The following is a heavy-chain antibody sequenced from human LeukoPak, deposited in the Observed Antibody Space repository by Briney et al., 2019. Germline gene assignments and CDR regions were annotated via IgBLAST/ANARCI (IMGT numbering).Heavy chain of an antibody. CDR1: GGSISSSSYY. CDR2: IYYSGST. V-gene: IGHV4-39*01. J-gene: IGHJ4*02. CDR3: ARLPAGKIFDY. D-gene: IGHD6-13*01. Sequence: SETLSLTCTVSGGSISSSSYYWGWIRQPPGKGLEWIGSIYYSGSTYYNPSLKSRVTISVDTSKNQFSLKLSSVTAADTAVYYCARLPAGKIFDYWGQGTLATVSS.